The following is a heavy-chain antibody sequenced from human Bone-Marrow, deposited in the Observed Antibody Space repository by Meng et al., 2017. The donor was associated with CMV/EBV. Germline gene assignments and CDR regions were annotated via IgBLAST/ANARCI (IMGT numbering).Heavy chain of an antibody. CDR3: AREPFDGSGTYYLRGWFAP. V-gene: IGHV3-48*03. CDR2: LSTSGKTL. D-gene: IGHD3-10*01. CDR1: GFTFSSYA. Sequence: GESLKISCAASGFTFSSYAMSWVRQAPGKGLEWISSLSTSGKTLQYADSVKGRFTISRDNAKNSLYLQMDSLRAEDTAVYYCAREPFDGSGTYYLRGWFAPWGQGTLVTVSS. J-gene: IGHJ5*02.